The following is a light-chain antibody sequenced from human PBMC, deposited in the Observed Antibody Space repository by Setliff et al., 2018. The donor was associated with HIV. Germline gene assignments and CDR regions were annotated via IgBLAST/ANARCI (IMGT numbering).Light chain of an antibody. V-gene: IGLV2-18*02. J-gene: IGLJ1*01. CDR2: EVS. CDR3: SSGTSSSTPYV. Sequence: QSVLTQPASVSGSPGQSITTACTGTSSDVGSSNRVSWYQQPPGTAPRLMIYEVSSRPSGVPDRFSGSKSGNTASLTISGLQAEDEADYYCSSGTSSSTPYVFGTGTRSPS. CDR1: SSDVGSSNR.